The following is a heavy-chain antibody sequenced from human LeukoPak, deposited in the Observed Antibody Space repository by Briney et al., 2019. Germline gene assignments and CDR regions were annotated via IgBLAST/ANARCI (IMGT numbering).Heavy chain of an antibody. CDR1: GGTFSSYA. V-gene: IGHV1-46*01. CDR3: ARGASRSFDY. Sequence: GASVKVSCKASGGTFSSYAISWVRQAPGQGLEWMGIINPSGGSTSYAQKFQGRVTMTRDTSTSTAYMELSGLRSADTAVYYCARGASRSFDYWGQGTLVTVSS. J-gene: IGHJ4*02. CDR2: INPSGGST.